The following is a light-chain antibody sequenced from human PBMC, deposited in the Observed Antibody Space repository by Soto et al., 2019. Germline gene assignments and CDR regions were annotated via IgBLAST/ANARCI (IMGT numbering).Light chain of an antibody. V-gene: IGKV3-20*01. CDR1: QCVSSRF. J-gene: IGKJ2*01. Sequence: EIVLTQSPGTLSLSPGERATLSCRASQCVSSRFLAWYQQKPGQAPRLLMYGASNRATGIPDRFSGTGSGTDFTLTISRLEPEDFAVYYCQQYGSSPYTFGLGTKVDIK. CDR3: QQYGSSPYT. CDR2: GAS.